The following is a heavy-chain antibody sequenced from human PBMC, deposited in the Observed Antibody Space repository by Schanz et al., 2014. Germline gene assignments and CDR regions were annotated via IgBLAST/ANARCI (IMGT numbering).Heavy chain of an antibody. D-gene: IGHD3-3*01. Sequence: QVQLVQSGSEVKKPGASVKVSCKASGYTFPSYGISWVRQAPGQGLEWMGIIDPSGGSTSYTQKFQGRVTMTRDTSTSTLYMTLSSLRSEDTAIYYCARGNTIFGVVILGWLDPWGQGTLVTVSS. V-gene: IGHV1-46*01. CDR3: ARGNTIFGVVILGWLDP. J-gene: IGHJ5*02. CDR2: IDPSGGST. CDR1: GYTFPSYG.